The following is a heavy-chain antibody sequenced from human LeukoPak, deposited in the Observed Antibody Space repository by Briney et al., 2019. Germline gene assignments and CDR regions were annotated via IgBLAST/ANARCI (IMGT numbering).Heavy chain of an antibody. D-gene: IGHD2-15*01. CDR2: IIPIFGTA. J-gene: IGHJ6*03. CDR1: GGTFRSYA. CDR3: ARGKDIVVVVAPYYYYYMDV. V-gene: IGHV1-69*05. Sequence: SVKVSCKASGGTFRSYAISWVRHAPGQGLEWMGGIIPIFGTANYAQKFQGRVTITTDESTSTAYMELSSLRSEDTAVYYCARGKDIVVVVAPYYYYYMDVWGKGTTVTVSS.